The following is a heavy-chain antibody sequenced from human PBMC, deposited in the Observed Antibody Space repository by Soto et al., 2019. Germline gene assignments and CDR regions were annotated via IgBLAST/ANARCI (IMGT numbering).Heavy chain of an antibody. Sequence: ARQEHRQRLEWMGWIGVYNGNTNYAQKLQGRVTITTDTSTSTAYMELRSLRSDDTAVYYCARDRFQDIVVVPAATPIDYWGQGTLVTVSS. D-gene: IGHD2-2*02. J-gene: IGHJ4*02. CDR3: ARDRFQDIVVVPAATPIDY. V-gene: IGHV1-18*01. CDR2: IGVYNGNT.